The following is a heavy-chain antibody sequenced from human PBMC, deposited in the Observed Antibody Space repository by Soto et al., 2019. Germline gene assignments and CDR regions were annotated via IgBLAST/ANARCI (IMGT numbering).Heavy chain of an antibody. CDR1: RFTFSAYA. J-gene: IGHJ6*02. D-gene: IGHD6-25*01. V-gene: IGHV3-30-3*01. Sequence: GGSLRLSCAASRFTFSAYAMHWVRQAPGKGLEWVAIISFDGSDKYYADSVKGRFTISRDNSKNTLYLQMNSLRVEDTAVYYCAREPVSRLQGSDYYYYGMDVWGQVTPVTVSS. CDR3: AREPVSRLQGSDYYYYGMDV. CDR2: ISFDGSDK.